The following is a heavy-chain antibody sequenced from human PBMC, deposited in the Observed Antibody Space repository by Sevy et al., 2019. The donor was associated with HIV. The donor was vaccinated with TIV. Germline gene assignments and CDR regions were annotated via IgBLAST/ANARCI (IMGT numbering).Heavy chain of an antibody. D-gene: IGHD6-13*01. CDR3: AGTPRGRGVAAASRYFFDY. CDR2: IYSGGST. CDR1: GFTVSSNY. V-gene: IGHV3-53*01. Sequence: GGSLRLSCAASGFTVSSNYMSWVRQAPGKGLEWVSVIYSGGSTYYSDSVKGRFTISRDNTKNTLYLQMNSLRAEDTAEYYWAGTPRGRGVAAASRYFFDYWGQGTLVTVSS. J-gene: IGHJ4*02.